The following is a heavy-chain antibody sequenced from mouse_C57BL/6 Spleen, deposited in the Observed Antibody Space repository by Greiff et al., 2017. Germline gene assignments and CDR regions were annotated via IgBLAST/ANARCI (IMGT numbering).Heavy chain of an antibody. J-gene: IGHJ1*03. CDR1: GFTFSDYG. CDR2: ISSGSSTI. D-gene: IGHD2-12*01. V-gene: IGHV5-17*01. Sequence: EVQRVESGGGLVKPGASLKLSCAASGFTFSDYGMHWVRQAPEKGLEWVAYISSGSSTIYYADTMKGRFTISRDNAKNTLFLQMTSLRSEDTAMYYCASYSYWYFDGWGTGTTVTVSS. CDR3: ASYSYWYFDG.